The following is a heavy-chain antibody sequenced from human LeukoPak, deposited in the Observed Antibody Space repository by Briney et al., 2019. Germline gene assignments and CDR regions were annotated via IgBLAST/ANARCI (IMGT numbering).Heavy chain of an antibody. D-gene: IGHD3-16*01. V-gene: IGHV3-23*01. CDR2: ISGSGGST. CDR1: GFTFSSYA. CDR3: AKATPPLGEFGEPLWFDP. Sequence: GGSLRLSCAAWGFTFSSYAMSWVRQAPGKGLEGVAAISGSGGSTYYADSVEGRFTISRANAKNTLYLQMNSLRAEDTAVYYCAKATPPLGEFGEPLWFDPWGQGTLVTVSP. J-gene: IGHJ5*02.